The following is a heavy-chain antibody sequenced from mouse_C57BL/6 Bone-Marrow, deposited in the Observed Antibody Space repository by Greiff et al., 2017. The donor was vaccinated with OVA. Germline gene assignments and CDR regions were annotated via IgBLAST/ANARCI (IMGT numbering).Heavy chain of an antibody. CDR3: AKKGETFYAMDY. J-gene: IGHJ4*01. Sequence: VQLVESGPGLVQPSQSLSITCTVSGFSLTSYGVHWVRQSPGKGLEWLGVIWRGGSTDYNAAFMSRLSITKDNSKSQVFFKMNSLQADDTAIYYCAKKGETFYAMDYWGQGTSVTVSS. CDR1: GFSLTSYG. V-gene: IGHV2-5*01. CDR2: IWRGGST.